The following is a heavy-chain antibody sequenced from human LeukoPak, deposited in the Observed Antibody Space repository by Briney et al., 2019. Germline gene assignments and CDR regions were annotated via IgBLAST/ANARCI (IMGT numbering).Heavy chain of an antibody. J-gene: IGHJ6*03. Sequence: SETLSLTCTVSGGSISSYYWSWIRQPPGKGLEWIGEINHSGSTNYNPSLKSRVTISVDTSKNQFSLKLSSVTAADTAVYYCARGYCSSTSCYFHYYYYYMDVWGKGTTVTVSS. CDR1: GGSISSYY. V-gene: IGHV4-34*01. CDR3: ARGYCSSTSCYFHYYYYYMDV. D-gene: IGHD2-2*01. CDR2: INHSGST.